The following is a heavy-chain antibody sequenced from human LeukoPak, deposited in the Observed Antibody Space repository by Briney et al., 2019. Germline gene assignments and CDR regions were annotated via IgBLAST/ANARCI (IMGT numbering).Heavy chain of an antibody. CDR1: GGSISSYY. Sequence: PSETPSLTCTVSGGSISSYYWSWIRQPPGKGLEWIGYIYYSGSTNYNPSLKSRVTISVDTSKNQFSLKLSSVTAADTAVYYCARARSGSYPFDYWGQGTLVTVSS. J-gene: IGHJ4*02. V-gene: IGHV4-59*01. D-gene: IGHD3-16*02. CDR2: IYYSGST. CDR3: ARARSGSYPFDY.